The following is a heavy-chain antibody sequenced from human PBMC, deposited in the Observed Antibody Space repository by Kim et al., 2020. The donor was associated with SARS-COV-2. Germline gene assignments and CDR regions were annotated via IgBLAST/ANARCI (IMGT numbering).Heavy chain of an antibody. D-gene: IGHD3-3*01. Sequence: LQGRVTMTTDTSTSTAYMELRSLRSDDTAVYYCARDYITIFGEVGNYFDYWGQGTLVTVSS. J-gene: IGHJ4*02. V-gene: IGHV1-18*01. CDR3: ARDYITIFGEVGNYFDY.